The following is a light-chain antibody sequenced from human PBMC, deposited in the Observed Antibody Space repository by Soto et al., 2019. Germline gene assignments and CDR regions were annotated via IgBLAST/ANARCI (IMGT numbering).Light chain of an antibody. CDR1: SSDVGGYIF. J-gene: IGLJ1*01. Sequence: QSVLTQPPSASGSPGQSVTISCTGTSSDVGGYIFVSWYQQHPGKAPKLMIYDVNKRPSGVPDRFSGSKSDNTASLTISGPQSEDEADYFCTSYTSSSTLDVFGTGTKVTVL. V-gene: IGLV2-8*01. CDR3: TSYTSSSTLDV. CDR2: DVN.